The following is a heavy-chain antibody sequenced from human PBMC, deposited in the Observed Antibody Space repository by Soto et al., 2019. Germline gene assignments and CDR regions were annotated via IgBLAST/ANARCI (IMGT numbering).Heavy chain of an antibody. D-gene: IGHD3-22*01. V-gene: IGHV3-33*01. Sequence: PGGSLRLSCAASGFTLSNYGMHLVRQAPGKGLEWVAVIWSGGSNKYYADSVKGRFTISRDDSKNTLYLQMNSLKTEDTAVYYCTTGVYYYDSSGYYDVADFWGQGTLVTVSS. CDR3: TTGVYYYDSSGYYDVADF. J-gene: IGHJ4*02. CDR2: IWSGGSNK. CDR1: GFTLSNYG.